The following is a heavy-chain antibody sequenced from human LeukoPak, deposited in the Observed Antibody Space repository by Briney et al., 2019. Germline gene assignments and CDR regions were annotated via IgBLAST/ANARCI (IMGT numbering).Heavy chain of an antibody. J-gene: IGHJ4*02. V-gene: IGHV4-59*02. CDR3: ARVGTYGSGSYLSWLDY. D-gene: IGHD3-10*01. CDR2: IYYSGST. CDR1: GGSVTSDY. Sequence: SETLSLTCTVSGGSVTSDYWSWIRQPAGKGLEWIGYIYYSGSTNYNPSLKSRVTISVDTSKNQFSLKLSSVTAADTAVYYCARVGTYGSGSYLSWLDYWGQGTLVTVSS.